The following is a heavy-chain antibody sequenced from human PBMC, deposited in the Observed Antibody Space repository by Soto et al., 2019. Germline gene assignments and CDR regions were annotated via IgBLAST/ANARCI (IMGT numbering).Heavy chain of an antibody. J-gene: IGHJ4*02. D-gene: IGHD6-19*01. V-gene: IGHV1-69*12. CDR1: GGTFSSYA. CDR2: IIPIFGTA. CDR3: ASSADSSGWYYFDY. Sequence: QVQLVQSGAEVKKPGSSVKVSCKASGGTFSSYAISWVRQAPGQGLAWMGGIIPIFGTANYAQKFQDSDTITADESTSTAYMELSSLRSEDTAVYYCASSADSSGWYYFDYWGQGTLVSVSS.